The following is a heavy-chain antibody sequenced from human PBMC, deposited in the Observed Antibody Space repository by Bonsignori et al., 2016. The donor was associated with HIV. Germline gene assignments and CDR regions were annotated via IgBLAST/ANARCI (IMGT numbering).Heavy chain of an antibody. CDR2: ITRDGGRT. J-gene: IGHJ6*03. Sequence: ELQLVESGGVVVQPGGSLRLSCAASGFSQEYYTMHWVRQAPGKGLEWVALITRDGGRTYYADSVRGRFTISRDNNKNSLNLQMNSLRPEDTGLYYCAKDSSDTDYRRNYLDV. CDR1: GFSQEYYT. V-gene: IGHV3-43*01. D-gene: IGHD4-11*01. CDR3: AKDSSDTDYRRNYLDV.